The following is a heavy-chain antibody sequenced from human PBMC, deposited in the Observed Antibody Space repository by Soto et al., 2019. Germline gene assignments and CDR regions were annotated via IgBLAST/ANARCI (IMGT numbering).Heavy chain of an antibody. J-gene: IGHJ3*02. V-gene: IGHV4-59*01. CDR2: IYYSGST. CDR1: GGSISSYY. D-gene: IGHD1-26*01. CDR3: ARDGSGSYPDDFDI. Sequence: PSETLSLTCTVSGGSISSYYWSWIRQPPGKGLEWIGYIYYSGSTNYNPSLKSRVTISVDTSKNQFSLKLSSVTAADTAVYYCARDGSGSYPDDFDIWGQGTMVTVSS.